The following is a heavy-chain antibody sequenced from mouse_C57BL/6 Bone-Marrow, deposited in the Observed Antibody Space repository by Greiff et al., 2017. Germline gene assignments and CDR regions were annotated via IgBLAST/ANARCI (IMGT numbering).Heavy chain of an antibody. CDR2: ISRGSSTI. Sequence: EVKLEESGGGLVKPGGSLKLSCAASGFTFSDYGMHWVRQAPEKGLEWVAYISRGSSTIYYADTVKGRFTISRDNAKNTLFLQMTRLRSEDTAMYYCARGRELFYAMDYWGQGTSVTVSS. V-gene: IGHV5-17*01. CDR1: GFTFSDYG. J-gene: IGHJ4*01. CDR3: ARGRELFYAMDY.